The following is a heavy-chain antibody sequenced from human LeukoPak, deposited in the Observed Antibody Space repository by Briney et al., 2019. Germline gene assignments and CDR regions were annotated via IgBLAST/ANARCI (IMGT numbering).Heavy chain of an antibody. Sequence: GGSLRLSCAASGFSFSTYGMHWVRQAPDTGLEWVALIWHDGSKEYYADSVKGRFTISRDNSNNTLYLEMNSLRADDTAVYYCAGDTPPGGEYYFEYWGQGALVTVSS. CDR3: AGDTPPGGEYYFEY. CDR2: IWHDGSKE. V-gene: IGHV3-33*01. CDR1: GFSFSTYG. D-gene: IGHD3-16*01. J-gene: IGHJ4*02.